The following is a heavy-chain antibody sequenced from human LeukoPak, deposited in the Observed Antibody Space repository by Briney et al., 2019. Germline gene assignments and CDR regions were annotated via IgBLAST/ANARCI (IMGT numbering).Heavy chain of an antibody. CDR3: ARDDASTARASGMDV. Sequence: PGGSLRLSCAASGFTFSNYGMSWVRQAPGKGLEWVSAISGSGGSTYYADSVKGRFTISRDNSKNTLYLQMESLRGEDTAVYYCARDDASTARASGMDVWGIGTTVTV. J-gene: IGHJ6*04. D-gene: IGHD6-6*01. CDR1: GFTFSNYG. CDR2: ISGSGGST. V-gene: IGHV3-23*01.